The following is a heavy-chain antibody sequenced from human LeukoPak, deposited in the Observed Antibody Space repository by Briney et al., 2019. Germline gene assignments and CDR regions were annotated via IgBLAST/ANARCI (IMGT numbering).Heavy chain of an antibody. J-gene: IGHJ4*02. CDR1: GFTVSSNY. D-gene: IGHD5-18*01. CDR3: ARVLGGYSYGYDY. V-gene: IGHV3-53*01. Sequence: GGPLRLSCAASGFTVSSNYMSWVRQAPGKGLEWVSVIYSGGNTYYADSVKGRFTISRDNSKNTLYLQMNSLRAEDTAVYYCARVLGGYSYGYDYWGQGTLVTVSS. CDR2: IYSGGNT.